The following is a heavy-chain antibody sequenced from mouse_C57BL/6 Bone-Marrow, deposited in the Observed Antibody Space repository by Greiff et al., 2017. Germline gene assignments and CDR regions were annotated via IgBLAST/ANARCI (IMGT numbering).Heavy chain of an antibody. Sequence: EVKLMESGGGLVKPGGSLKLSCAASGFTFSSYAMSWVRQTPEKRLEWVATISDGGSYTYYPDNVKGRFTISRDNAKNNLYLQMSHLKSEDTAMYYGARHYCGRAWFAYWGQGTLVTVSA. CDR3: ARHYCGRAWFAY. D-gene: IGHD1-1*01. CDR1: GFTFSSYA. CDR2: ISDGGSYT. V-gene: IGHV5-4*03. J-gene: IGHJ3*01.